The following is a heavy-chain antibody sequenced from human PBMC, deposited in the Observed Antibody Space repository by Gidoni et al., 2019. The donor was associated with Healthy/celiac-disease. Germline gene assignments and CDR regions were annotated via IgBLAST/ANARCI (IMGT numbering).Heavy chain of an antibody. CDR2: ISYDGSNK. V-gene: IGHV3-30*18. D-gene: IGHD3-3*01. CDR3: AKVGVVTVDY. J-gene: IGHJ4*02. Sequence: QVQLVESGGGGVQPGRSLRLSCAASGFTFSSYGMHWVRQAPGKGLEWVAVISYDGSNKYYADSVKGRFTISRDNSKNTLYLQMNSLRAEDTAVYYCAKVGVVTVDYWGQGTLFTVSS. CDR1: GFTFSSYG.